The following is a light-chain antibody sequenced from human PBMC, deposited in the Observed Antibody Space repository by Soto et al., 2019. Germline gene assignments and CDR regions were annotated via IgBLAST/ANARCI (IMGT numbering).Light chain of an antibody. J-gene: IGLJ1*01. V-gene: IGLV2-14*01. CDR1: SSDVGAYKY. Sequence: QSALTQPASVSGSPGQSITISCTGTSSDVGAYKYVSWYQQHPGKAPKVMIYEVSNRPSGVSNRFSGSKSGNTASLTISGLQAEDEADYYCSSYTSSNTHVFGTGTKVTVL. CDR2: EVS. CDR3: SSYTSSNTHV.